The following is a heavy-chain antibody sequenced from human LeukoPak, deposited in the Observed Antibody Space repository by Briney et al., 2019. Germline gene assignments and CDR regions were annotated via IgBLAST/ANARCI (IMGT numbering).Heavy chain of an antibody. CDR1: GFTFDDYG. Sequence: GGSLRLSCAASGFTFDDYGMSWVRQAPGKGLEWVSGINWNGGGTGYADSVKGRFTISRDNAKNSLYLQMNSLRAEDTALYYCARGSGGYDSSGYYHQSDYWGQGTLVTVSS. V-gene: IGHV3-20*04. CDR2: INWNGGGT. CDR3: ARGSGGYDSSGYYHQSDY. J-gene: IGHJ4*02. D-gene: IGHD3-22*01.